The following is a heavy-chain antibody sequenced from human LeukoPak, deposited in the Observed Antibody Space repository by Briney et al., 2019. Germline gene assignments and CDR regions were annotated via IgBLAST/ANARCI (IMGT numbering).Heavy chain of an antibody. CDR2: VSDDGSTT. J-gene: IGHJ4*02. Sequence: PGGSLRLSCVASGFTFSGYGMHWVRQAPGKGLEWVAVVSDDGSTTFYADFVKGRFTISRDNSKNTLYLQMNSLRAEDTAVYYCAKDYSGYYSGSFFYFDYWGQGTLVTVSS. D-gene: IGHD3-22*01. CDR1: GFTFSGYG. V-gene: IGHV3-30*18. CDR3: AKDYSGYYSGSFFYFDY.